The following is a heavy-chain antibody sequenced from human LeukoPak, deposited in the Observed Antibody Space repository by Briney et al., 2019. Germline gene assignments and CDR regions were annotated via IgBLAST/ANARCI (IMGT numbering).Heavy chain of an antibody. CDR3: ARAVVPAADYYYYDMDV. CDR1: GGTFSSYA. D-gene: IGHD2-2*01. CDR2: IIPILGIA. J-gene: IGHJ6*02. V-gene: IGHV1-69*04. Sequence: SVKVSCKASGGTFSSYAISWVRQAPGQGLEWMGRIIPILGIANYAQKFQGRVTIAADKSTSTAYMELSSLRSEDTAVYYCARAVVPAADYYYYDMDVWGQGTTVTVSS.